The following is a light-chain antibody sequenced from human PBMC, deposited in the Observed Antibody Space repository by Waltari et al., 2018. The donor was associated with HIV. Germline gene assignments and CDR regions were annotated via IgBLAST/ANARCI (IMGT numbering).Light chain of an antibody. V-gene: IGLV2-14*01. Sequence: SVLTQAASVSGSPGQSITISCTGTSSDVGGYDYVSWYQQHPGKAPKLMIYEVSNRPSGVSNRFSGSKSGNTASLTISGLQAEDEADYYCSSYTSSSTVVFGGGTQLTVL. CDR2: EVS. J-gene: IGLJ2*01. CDR3: SSYTSSSTVV. CDR1: SSDVGGYDY.